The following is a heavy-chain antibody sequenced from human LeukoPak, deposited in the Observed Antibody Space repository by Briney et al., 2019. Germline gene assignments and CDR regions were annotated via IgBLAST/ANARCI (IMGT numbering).Heavy chain of an antibody. CDR2: ISYDGINK. J-gene: IGHJ3*02. CDR3: AKVLTVIAESWAGSFDM. D-gene: IGHD4-17*01. CDR1: GVIFNNYG. Sequence: GGSLRLSCAASGVIFNNYGLHCVRQAPGKGLEWVAVISYDGINKHYADSVEGRFTISRDNSKKTLFLQMNSLRPEDTATYYCAKVLTVIAESWAGSFDMWGQGTLVTVSP. V-gene: IGHV3-30*18.